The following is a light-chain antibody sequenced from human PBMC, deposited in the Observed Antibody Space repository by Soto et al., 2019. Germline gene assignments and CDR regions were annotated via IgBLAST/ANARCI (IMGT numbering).Light chain of an antibody. J-gene: IGKJ1*01. CDR1: QSISSY. Sequence: DIQLTHSLSSLSASLGDRXPIXWRASQSISSYLNWYQQKPGKAPKLLIYAASSLQSGVPSRFSGSGSGTDFTLTISSLQPEDFATYYCQQSYSTRWTFGQGTKVDIK. V-gene: IGKV1-39*01. CDR2: AAS. CDR3: QQSYSTRWT.